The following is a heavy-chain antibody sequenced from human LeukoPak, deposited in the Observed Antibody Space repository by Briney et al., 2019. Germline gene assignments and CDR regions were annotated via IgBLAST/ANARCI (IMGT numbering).Heavy chain of an antibody. CDR2: IYYSGST. J-gene: IGHJ3*02. Sequence: SETLSLTCTVSGGSISSSSYYWGWIRQPPGKGLEWIGSIYYSGSTYYNPSLKSRVTISVDTSKNQFSLKLSSVTAADTAGYYCARHATRDAFDIWGQGTMVTVSS. V-gene: IGHV4-39*01. CDR3: ARHATRDAFDI. CDR1: GGSISSSSYY.